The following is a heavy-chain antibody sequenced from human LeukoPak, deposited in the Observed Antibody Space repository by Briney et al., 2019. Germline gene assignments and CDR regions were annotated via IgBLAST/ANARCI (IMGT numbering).Heavy chain of an antibody. J-gene: IGHJ4*02. CDR3: ARRGQWLVDY. CDR1: GFIFGTYG. CDR2: ILHDGTNK. V-gene: IGHV3-33*01. Sequence: GGSLRLSCAASGFIFGTYGMHWVGKAPGKGLEWVAVILHDGTNKYYADYVKDRFTISRDNSKNTVYLQINSLRAEDTAVYYCARRGQWLVDYWGQGTLVTVSS. D-gene: IGHD6-19*01.